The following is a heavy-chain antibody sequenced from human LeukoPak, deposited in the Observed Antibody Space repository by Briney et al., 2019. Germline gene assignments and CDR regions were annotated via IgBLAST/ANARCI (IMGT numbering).Heavy chain of an antibody. CDR1: GGSFSGYY. V-gene: IGHV4-34*01. CDR3: ARGHSSSSSFGY. D-gene: IGHD6-6*01. Sequence: SETLSPTCAVYGGSFSGYYWSWIRQPPGKGLEWIGEINHSGSTNYNPSLKSRVTISVDTSKNQFSLKLSSVTAADTAVYYCARGHSSSSSFGYWGQGTLVTVSS. J-gene: IGHJ4*02. CDR2: INHSGST.